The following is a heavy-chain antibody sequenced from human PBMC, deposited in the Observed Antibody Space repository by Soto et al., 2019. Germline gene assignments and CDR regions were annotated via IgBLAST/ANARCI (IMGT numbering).Heavy chain of an antibody. CDR3: TRDGMTTGDY. V-gene: IGHV4-4*07. Sequence: TISLACIVAGVSVTRYTRSWVRQPANKGLEWIGRVFSSVSATYSPSLKSRVRISMDTPENRISLKLDSVTAADAGVYYCTRDGMTTGDYWGQGTLVTVSS. J-gene: IGHJ4*02. D-gene: IGHD1-1*01. CDR1: GVSVTRYT. CDR2: VFSSVSA.